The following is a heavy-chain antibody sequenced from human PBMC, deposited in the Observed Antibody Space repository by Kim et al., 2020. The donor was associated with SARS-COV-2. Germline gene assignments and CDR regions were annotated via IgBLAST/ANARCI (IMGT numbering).Heavy chain of an antibody. D-gene: IGHD4-17*01. Sequence: GGSLRLSCAAADFTFRRYSMTWVLQAPGRLLACVGALGATGSSTLYGDSVDARFIISSDNSRKTLYLQMNSLRAEDTAVYYCSRDPNGDYLGAFDGWGQGTMVTVSS. V-gene: IGHV3-23*01. CDR2: LGATGSST. J-gene: IGHJ3*01. CDR3: SRDPNGDYLGAFDG. CDR1: DFTFRRYS.